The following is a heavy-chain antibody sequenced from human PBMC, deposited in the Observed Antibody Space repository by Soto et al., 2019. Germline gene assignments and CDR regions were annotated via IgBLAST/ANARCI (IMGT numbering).Heavy chain of an antibody. Sequence: GGSLRLSCAASGFTFSSYAMHWVRQAPGKGLEWVAVISYDGSNKYYADSVKGRFTISRDNSKNTLYLQMNSLRAEDTAVYYCARDIIASRNYDFWSGQRYYYGMDVWGQGTTVTVSS. J-gene: IGHJ6*02. V-gene: IGHV3-30-3*01. CDR2: ISYDGSNK. CDR3: ARDIIASRNYDFWSGQRYYYGMDV. CDR1: GFTFSSYA. D-gene: IGHD3-3*01.